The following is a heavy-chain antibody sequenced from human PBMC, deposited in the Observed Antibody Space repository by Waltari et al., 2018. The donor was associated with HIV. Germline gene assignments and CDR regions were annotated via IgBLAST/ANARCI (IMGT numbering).Heavy chain of an antibody. J-gene: IGHJ3*02. CDR1: GYTLTELS. Sequence: QVQLVQSGAEVKKPGASVKVSCKVSGYTLTELSMHWVRQAPGKGLEWMGGFDPEDGETIYAQKFQGRVTMTEDTATDTAYMELSSLRSEDTAVYYCATYNWNDDGRVGAFDIWGQGTMVTVSS. CDR3: ATYNWNDDGRVGAFDI. D-gene: IGHD1-20*01. CDR2: FDPEDGET. V-gene: IGHV1-24*01.